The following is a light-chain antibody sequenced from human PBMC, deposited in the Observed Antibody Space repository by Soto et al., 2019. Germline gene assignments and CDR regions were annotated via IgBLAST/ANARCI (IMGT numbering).Light chain of an antibody. CDR2: DAS. Sequence: IVLTQSPATLSVSPGEGATLYCRASQSVNSNLVWYQQKPGQAPRLLIYDASTMATAIPARFSGSGSGTEFTLTISSLQSEDFAVYYCQQHNNWPRTFGQGAKV. J-gene: IGKJ1*01. CDR3: QQHNNWPRT. V-gene: IGKV3-15*01. CDR1: QSVNSN.